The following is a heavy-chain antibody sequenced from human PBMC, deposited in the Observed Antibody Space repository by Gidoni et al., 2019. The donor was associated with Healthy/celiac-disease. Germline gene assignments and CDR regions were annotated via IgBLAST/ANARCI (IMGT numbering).Heavy chain of an antibody. D-gene: IGHD4-17*01. CDR2: INSDGSST. J-gene: IGHJ4*02. Sequence: EVQLVESGGCLVQPGGSLRLSCAASGCPFSSYWMHWVRQAPGKGLVWVSRINSDGSSTSYADSVKGRFTISRDNAKNTLYLQMNSLRAEDTAVYYCAREQPHDYGDPTTFDYWGQGTLVTVSS. CDR3: AREQPHDYGDPTTFDY. V-gene: IGHV3-74*01. CDR1: GCPFSSYW.